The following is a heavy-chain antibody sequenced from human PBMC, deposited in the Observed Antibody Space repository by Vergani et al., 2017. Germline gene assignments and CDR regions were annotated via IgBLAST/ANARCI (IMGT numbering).Heavy chain of an antibody. J-gene: IGHJ6*02. CDR3: AKANPRNSGYDYLYYYHAMDV. CDR2: ISGSGGST. V-gene: IGHV3-23*01. CDR1: GFTFNHYA. D-gene: IGHD5-12*01. Sequence: EVQLLESGGDLVQPGGSLRLSCAASGFTFNHYAMNWVRQAPGKGLEWVSCISGSGGSTYYAGSVKGRFTISRDSSKNTLYLQMNSLSAVDTAVYYCAKANPRNSGYDYLYYYHAMDVWGQGTTVTVSS.